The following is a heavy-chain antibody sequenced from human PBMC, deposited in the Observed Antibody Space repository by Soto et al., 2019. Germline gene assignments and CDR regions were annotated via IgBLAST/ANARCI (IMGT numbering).Heavy chain of an antibody. CDR2: IYHSGST. D-gene: IGHD2-2*02. Sequence: QQKLQESGSGLVKHSQTLSLTCAVSGGSISSGGYSWSWIRQPPGKGLEWIGYIYHSGSTYYNPSLKSRVTISVDRSKNHFSLKLSSVTAADTAVYYCARSPIYDYYYGMDVWGQGTTVTVSS. CDR1: GGSISSGGYS. J-gene: IGHJ6*02. CDR3: ARSPIYDYYYGMDV. V-gene: IGHV4-30-2*01.